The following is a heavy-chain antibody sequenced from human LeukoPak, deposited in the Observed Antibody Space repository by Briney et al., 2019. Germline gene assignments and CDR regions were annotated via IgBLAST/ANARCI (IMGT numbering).Heavy chain of an antibody. Sequence: PGGSLRLSCAASGFTFSDYYMSWIRQAPGKGLEWVSYISSSGSTIYYADSVKGRFTISRDNAKNSLYLQMNSLRAEDTAVYYCARDIPLTYYYDSSEDAFDIWGQGTMVTVSS. CDR1: GFTFSDYY. J-gene: IGHJ3*02. CDR2: ISSSGSTI. V-gene: IGHV3-11*01. D-gene: IGHD3-22*01. CDR3: ARDIPLTYYYDSSEDAFDI.